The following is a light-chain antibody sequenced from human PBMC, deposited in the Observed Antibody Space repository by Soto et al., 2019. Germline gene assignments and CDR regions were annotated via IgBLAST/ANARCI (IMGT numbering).Light chain of an antibody. CDR1: QSVSSSY. CDR2: GAS. J-gene: IGKJ1*01. CDR3: QQYNNWPWT. Sequence: EIVLTQSPGTLSLSPGERATLSCRASQSVSSSYLAWYQQKPGQAPRLLIYGASSRATGIPDRFSGSGSGTEFTLTISSLQSEDVAVYYCQQYNNWPWTFGQGTKVDIK. V-gene: IGKV3-20*01.